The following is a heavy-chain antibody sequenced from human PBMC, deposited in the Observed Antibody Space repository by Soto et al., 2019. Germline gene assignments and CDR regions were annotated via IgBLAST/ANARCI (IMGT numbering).Heavy chain of an antibody. V-gene: IGHV4-61*08. CDR1: GASVSSGGYY. Sequence: SETLSLTCTVSGASVSSGGYYWSWIRQPPGKGLEWIGYIFYTGSTTYNPSLKSRVTVSLDTSKNQFSLKLTSVTAADKAIYYCAREGRYTASYWGQGTLVTVSS. J-gene: IGHJ4*02. D-gene: IGHD5-18*01. CDR3: AREGRYTASY. CDR2: IFYTGST.